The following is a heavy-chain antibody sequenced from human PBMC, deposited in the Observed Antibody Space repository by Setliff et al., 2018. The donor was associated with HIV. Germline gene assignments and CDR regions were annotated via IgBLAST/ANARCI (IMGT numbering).Heavy chain of an antibody. Sequence: ASVKVSCKASGYNFTSHDINWVRQAPGQGLEWMGWMNPKSGNTGYARKFQGRVTMTRKTSISTAYMELSRLRSDDTAVYYCARDPGYKSSWYGAFDIWGQGTMVTVSS. CDR3: ARDPGYKSSWYGAFDI. D-gene: IGHD6-13*01. V-gene: IGHV1-8*01. CDR2: MNPKSGNT. CDR1: GYNFTSHD. J-gene: IGHJ3*02.